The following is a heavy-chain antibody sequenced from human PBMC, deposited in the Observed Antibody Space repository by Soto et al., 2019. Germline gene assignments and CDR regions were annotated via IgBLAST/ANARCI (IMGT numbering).Heavy chain of an antibody. CDR2: ISWNSGSI. CDR1: GFTFDDYA. J-gene: IGHJ4*02. CDR3: AKDRGLYYYGSGNFDY. Sequence: EVQLVESGGGLVQPGRSLRLSCAASGFTFDDYAMHWVRQAPGKGLEWVSGISWNSGSIGYADSVKGRFTISRDNAKNSLYLQMNSLRAEDTALYDCAKDRGLYYYGSGNFDYWGQGTLVTVSS. V-gene: IGHV3-9*01. D-gene: IGHD3-10*01.